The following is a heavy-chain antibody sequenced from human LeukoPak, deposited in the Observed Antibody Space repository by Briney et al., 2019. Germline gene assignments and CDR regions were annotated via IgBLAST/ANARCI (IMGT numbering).Heavy chain of an antibody. V-gene: IGHV1-46*01. Sequence: GASVKVSCKASGYTFTSYYMHWVRQAPGQGLEWMGIINPSGGSTSYAQKFQGRVTMTRDTSTSTVYMELSSLRSEDTAVYCCARDWRGITMIVVDNDAFDIWGQGTMVTVSP. D-gene: IGHD3-22*01. CDR3: ARDWRGITMIVVDNDAFDI. CDR2: INPSGGST. CDR1: GYTFTSYY. J-gene: IGHJ3*02.